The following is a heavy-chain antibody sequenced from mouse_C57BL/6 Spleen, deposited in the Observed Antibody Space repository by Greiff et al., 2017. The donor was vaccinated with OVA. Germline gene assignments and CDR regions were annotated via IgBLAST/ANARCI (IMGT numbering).Heavy chain of an antibody. CDR2: IDPEDGET. D-gene: IGHD1-1*01. CDR3: ASRYGSSYFDY. J-gene: IGHJ2*01. CDR1: GFNIKDYY. Sequence: EVMLVESGAELVKPGASVKLSCTASGFNIKDYYMHWVKQRTEQGLEWIGRIDPEDGETKYAPKFQGKATITADTSSNTAYLQLSSLTSEDTAVYYCASRYGSSYFDYWGQGTTLTVSS. V-gene: IGHV14-2*01.